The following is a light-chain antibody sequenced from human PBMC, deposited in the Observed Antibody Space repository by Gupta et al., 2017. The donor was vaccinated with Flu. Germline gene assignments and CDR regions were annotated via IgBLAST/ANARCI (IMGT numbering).Light chain of an antibody. J-gene: IGKJ2*03. CDR3: MQGQHWPPLYS. CDR2: KVS. V-gene: IGKV2-30*01. CDR1: QSLVYSDGNTG. Sequence: VGVTKSSLSLPVTFGQPASLPCRSSQSLVYSDGNTGLNWFQQRPGQSQWRLIYKVSDRDSEVPVRYSGSGSGTEFALKLSSVEAEDVGVYFYMQGQHWPPLYSFGQGTKLEIK.